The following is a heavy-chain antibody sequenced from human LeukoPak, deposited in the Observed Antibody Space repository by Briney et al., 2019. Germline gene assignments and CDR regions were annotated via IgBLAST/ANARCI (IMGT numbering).Heavy chain of an antibody. D-gene: IGHD2-21*02. J-gene: IGHJ6*02. CDR1: GYTFTSYG. Sequence: GASVKVSCKASGYTFTSYGISWVRQAPGQGLEWMGWISAHNGNTNYAQKLQGRVTITTDTSTSTAYMELRSLRSDDTAVYYCASSSDCGGDCYHPRYYYYYGMDVWGQGTTVTVSS. V-gene: IGHV1-18*01. CDR3: ASSSDCGGDCYHPRYYYYYGMDV. CDR2: ISAHNGNT.